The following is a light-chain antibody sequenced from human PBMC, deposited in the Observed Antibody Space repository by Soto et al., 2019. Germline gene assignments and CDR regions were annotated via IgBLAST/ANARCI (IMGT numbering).Light chain of an antibody. CDR2: EVN. CDR3: SSSAGIYHYLV. J-gene: IGLJ3*02. CDR1: SSDIGGYNS. Sequence: QSALTQPPSASGSPGQSVTISCTGTSSDIGGYNSVSWYQQHPGKAPRLMIYEVNKRPSGVPDRFSGSKSGYTASLTVSGLQPEDEAFYYCSSSAGIYHYLVFGGGTKVTVL. V-gene: IGLV2-8*01.